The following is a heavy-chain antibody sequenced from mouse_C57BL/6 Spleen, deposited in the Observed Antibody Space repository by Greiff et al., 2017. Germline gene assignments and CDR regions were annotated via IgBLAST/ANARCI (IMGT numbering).Heavy chain of an antibody. CDR1: GYTFTSYW. V-gene: IGHV1-64*01. J-gene: IGHJ2*01. Sequence: QVQLQQPGAELVKPGASVKLSCKASGYTFTSYWMHWVKQRPGQGLEWIGMIHPNRGSTNYNEKFKSKATLTVDKSSSTAYMQLSSLTSEDSAVYYCANHYCGSSYVRWGQGTTLTVSS. D-gene: IGHD1-1*01. CDR3: ANHYCGSSYVR. CDR2: IHPNRGST.